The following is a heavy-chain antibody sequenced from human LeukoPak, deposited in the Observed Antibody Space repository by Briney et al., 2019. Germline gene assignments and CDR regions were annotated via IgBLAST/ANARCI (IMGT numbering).Heavy chain of an antibody. D-gene: IGHD2-15*01. V-gene: IGHV3-66*01. CDR2: IYSGGST. Sequence: PGGSLRLSCAASGFTFSSYAMSWVRQPPGKGLEWVSVIYSGGSTYYADSVKGRFTISRDNSKNTLYLQMNSLRAEDTAVYYCARSSKLLPGTDYWGQGTLVTVSS. CDR1: GFTFSSYA. J-gene: IGHJ4*02. CDR3: ARSSKLLPGTDY.